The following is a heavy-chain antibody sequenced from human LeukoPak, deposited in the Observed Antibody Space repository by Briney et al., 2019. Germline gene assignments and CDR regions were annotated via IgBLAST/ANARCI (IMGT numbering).Heavy chain of an antibody. CDR1: GYTFTSYG. CDR3: ARPITMVRGGLDVWESANDY. V-gene: IGHV1-18*01. Sequence: ASVKVSCKASGYTFTSYGISWVRQAPGQGLEWMGWISAYNGNTNYAQKLQGRVTMTTDTSTSTAYMELRSLRSDDTAVYYCARPITMVRGGLDVWESANDYWGQGTLVTVSS. J-gene: IGHJ4*02. CDR2: ISAYNGNT. D-gene: IGHD3-10*01.